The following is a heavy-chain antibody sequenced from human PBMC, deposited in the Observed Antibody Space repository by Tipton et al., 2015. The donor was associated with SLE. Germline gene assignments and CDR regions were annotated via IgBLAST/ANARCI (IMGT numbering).Heavy chain of an antibody. J-gene: IGHJ4*02. V-gene: IGHV4-39*07. CDR1: GGSISSSSYY. D-gene: IGHD6-19*01. Sequence: TLSLTCTVSGGSISSSSYYWGWIRQPPGKGLEWIGSIYYSGSTYYNPSLKSRVTISVDTSKNQFSLKLSSVTAADTAVYYCASGIAVAAPSYWGQGTLVTVSS. CDR3: ASGIAVAAPSY. CDR2: IYYSGST.